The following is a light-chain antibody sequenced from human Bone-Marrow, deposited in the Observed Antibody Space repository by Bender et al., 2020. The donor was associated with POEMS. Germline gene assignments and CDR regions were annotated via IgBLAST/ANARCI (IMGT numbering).Light chain of an antibody. Sequence: QSVLTQPPSASGTPGQRVTISCSGGSSNIGAHAVNWYQHLPGTAPKLLIYSSHRRPSGVPARFSGSKSGTSASLAISGLQSEDEADYYCAAWDDSLNGWVFGGGTKLTVL. CDR2: SSH. CDR1: SSNIGAHA. V-gene: IGLV1-44*01. CDR3: AAWDDSLNGWV. J-gene: IGLJ3*02.